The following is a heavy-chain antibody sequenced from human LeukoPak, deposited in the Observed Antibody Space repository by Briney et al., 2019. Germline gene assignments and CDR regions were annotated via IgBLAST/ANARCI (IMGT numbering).Heavy chain of an antibody. CDR1: GYSISSSNW. Sequence: SETLSLTCAVSGYSISSSNWWGWIRQPPGKGLEWIGYIYYSGSTYYNPSLKSRVTMSVDTSKNQFSLKLSSVTAVDTTVYYCARNPSGYYPDWYFDRWGRGTLVTVCS. V-gene: IGHV4-28*01. CDR3: ARNPSGYYPDWYFDR. CDR2: IYYSGST. D-gene: IGHD3-22*01. J-gene: IGHJ2*01.